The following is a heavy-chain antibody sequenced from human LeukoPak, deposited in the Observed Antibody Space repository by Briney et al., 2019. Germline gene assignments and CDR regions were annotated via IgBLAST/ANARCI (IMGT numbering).Heavy chain of an antibody. J-gene: IGHJ5*02. CDR2: IYYSGST. CDR1: GGSISSYY. CDR3: ARGYGSSWYQFDP. Sequence: SETLSLTCTVSGGSISSYYWSWIRQPPGKGLEWIGYIYYSGSTNYNPSLKSRVTISVDTSKNQFSLKLSSVTAADTAVYYCARGYGSSWYQFDPWGQGTLVTVSS. V-gene: IGHV4-59*12. D-gene: IGHD6-13*01.